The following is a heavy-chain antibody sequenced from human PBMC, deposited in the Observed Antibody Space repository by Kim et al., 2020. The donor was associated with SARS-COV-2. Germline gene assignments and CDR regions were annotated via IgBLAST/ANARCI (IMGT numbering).Heavy chain of an antibody. J-gene: IGHJ4*02. CDR3: ARETSILTGYPSPIDY. D-gene: IGHD3-9*01. Sequence: SVTGRFTISRDNAKNSLYLQMNSLRAEDSAVYYCARETSILTGYPSPIDYWGQGTLVTVSS. V-gene: IGHV3-48*03.